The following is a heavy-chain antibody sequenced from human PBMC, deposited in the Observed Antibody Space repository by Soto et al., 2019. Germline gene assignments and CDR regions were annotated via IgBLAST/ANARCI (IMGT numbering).Heavy chain of an antibody. CDR3: TRGPRPISTGTGAY. J-gene: IGHJ4*02. CDR2: IYNDGTYS. Sequence: QPGGSLRLSCAASGFIFKMYWMHWVRQSPGKGLVWISRIYNDGTYSDYADSVRGRFTISRDNVNDTLYLQMNNLRAEDSGRYYCTRGPRPISTGTGAYWGQGTQVTVSS. CDR1: GFIFKMYW. V-gene: IGHV3-74*01. D-gene: IGHD3-10*01.